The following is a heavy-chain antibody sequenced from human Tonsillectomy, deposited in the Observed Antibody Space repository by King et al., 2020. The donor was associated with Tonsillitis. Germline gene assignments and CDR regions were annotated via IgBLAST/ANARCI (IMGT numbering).Heavy chain of an antibody. CDR1: GFTFSSYC. CDR3: ARVRVGYFDWYYYYYGMDV. CDR2: INSDGSST. Sequence: VQLVESGGGLVQPGGSLRLSCAASGFTFSSYCMHWVRQAPGKGLVWVSRINSDGSSTSYADSVKGRFTISRDNAKNTLYLQMNSLRAEDTAVYYCARVRVGYFDWYYYYYGMDVWGQGTTVTVSS. J-gene: IGHJ6*02. D-gene: IGHD3-9*01. V-gene: IGHV3-74*01.